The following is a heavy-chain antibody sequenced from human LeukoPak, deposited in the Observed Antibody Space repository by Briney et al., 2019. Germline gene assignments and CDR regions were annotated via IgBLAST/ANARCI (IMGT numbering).Heavy chain of an antibody. CDR2: ISASGVMT. D-gene: IGHD5-18*01. CDR3: ARARSSYGYGDAFDI. CDR1: GFTFNNYA. Sequence: PGGSLRLSCAASGFTFNNYAMTWVRQAPGKGLEWVSSISASGVMTYYADSVKGRFTVSRDNSKNTLYLQMNSLRAEDTAVYYCARARSSYGYGDAFDIWGQGTMVTVSS. V-gene: IGHV3-23*01. J-gene: IGHJ3*02.